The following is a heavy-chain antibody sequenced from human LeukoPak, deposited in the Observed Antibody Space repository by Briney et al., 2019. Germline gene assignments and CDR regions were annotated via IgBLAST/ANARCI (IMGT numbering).Heavy chain of an antibody. CDR3: ATAIQNWFDP. J-gene: IGHJ5*02. CDR1: GGCFSGYY. V-gene: IGHV4-34*01. Sequence: SETLSLTCAVYGGCFSGYYWSWIRQPPGKGLEWIGEINHSGSTNYNPSLKSRVTISVDTSKNQFSLKLSSVTAADTAVYYCATAIQNWFDPWGPGTLVTVSS. CDR2: INHSGST.